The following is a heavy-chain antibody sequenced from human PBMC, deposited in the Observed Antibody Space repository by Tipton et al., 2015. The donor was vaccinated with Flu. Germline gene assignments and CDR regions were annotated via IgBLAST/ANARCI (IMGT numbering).Heavy chain of an antibody. D-gene: IGHD3-3*01. Sequence: QMQLVQSGAEVKKPGASVKVSCKGSGYIFTGYYIHWVRQAPGQGLEWMGWINPNRGDTKYAQKFKGRVTMTRDTSISTAYMEVSRLTSDATAMYYCAGPNDFWSGYHDGFDVWGQGTMVTVSS. CDR1: GYIFTGYY. CDR3: AGPNDFWSGYHDGFDV. V-gene: IGHV1-2*02. J-gene: IGHJ3*01. CDR2: INPNRGDT.